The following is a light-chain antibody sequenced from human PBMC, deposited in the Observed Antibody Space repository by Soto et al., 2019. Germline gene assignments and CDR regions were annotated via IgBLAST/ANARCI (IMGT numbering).Light chain of an antibody. V-gene: IGKV1-9*01. J-gene: IGKJ1*01. Sequence: DIQLTQSPSFLSASVGDRVTITCRASQGISSYLAWYQQKPGKAPKLLIYAASTLQSGVPSRFSGSGSGTEFTLTISSLQPEDFATYYCQQSYSTPPWTFGQGTKVDIK. CDR3: QQSYSTPPWT. CDR1: QGISSY. CDR2: AAS.